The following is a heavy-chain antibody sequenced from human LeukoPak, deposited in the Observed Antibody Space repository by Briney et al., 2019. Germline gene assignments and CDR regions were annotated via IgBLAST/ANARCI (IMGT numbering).Heavy chain of an antibody. J-gene: IGHJ4*02. CDR1: GGTFSSYA. Sequence: SMKVSCKASGGTFSSYAISWVRQAPGQGLEWMGGIIPIIGTANYAQKFQGRVTITADESTSTAYMELSSLRSEDTAVYYCARGWLGELPPGYWGQGTLVTVSS. V-gene: IGHV1-69*01. CDR2: IIPIIGTA. CDR3: ARGWLGELPPGY. D-gene: IGHD3-10*01.